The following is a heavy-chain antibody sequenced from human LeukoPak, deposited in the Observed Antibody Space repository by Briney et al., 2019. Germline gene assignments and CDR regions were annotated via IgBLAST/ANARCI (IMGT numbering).Heavy chain of an antibody. CDR1: GYTFTDYH. Sequence: ASVKVFCKASGYTFTDYHIHRVRQAPGQGPEWMAWSNPKDGDTQYAQTFQGRGPVTRDKAIRTVHMEPSRPEFDGTAVVYFSRDPDYGSATGDWFDPWGQGTQVSVAS. CDR3: SRDPDYGSATGDWFDP. D-gene: IGHD3-10*01. V-gene: IGHV1-2*02. CDR2: SNPKDGDT. J-gene: IGHJ5*02.